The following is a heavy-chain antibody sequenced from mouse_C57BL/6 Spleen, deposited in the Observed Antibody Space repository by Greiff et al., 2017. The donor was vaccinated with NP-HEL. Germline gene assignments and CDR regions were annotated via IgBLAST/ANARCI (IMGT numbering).Heavy chain of an antibody. CDR1: GYTFTSYT. CDR3: ARSLDYDEGY. D-gene: IGHD2-4*01. J-gene: IGHJ2*01. Sequence: VQLQQSGAELARPGASVKMSCKASGYTFTSYTMHWVKQRPGQGLEWIGYINPSSGYTKYNQKFKDKATLTADKSSSTAYMQLSSLTSEDSAVYYCARSLDYDEGYGGQGTTLTVAS. V-gene: IGHV1-4*01. CDR2: INPSSGYT.